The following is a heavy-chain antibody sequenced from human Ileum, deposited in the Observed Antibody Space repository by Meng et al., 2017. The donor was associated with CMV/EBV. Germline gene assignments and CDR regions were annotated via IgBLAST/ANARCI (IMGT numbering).Heavy chain of an antibody. Sequence: SCKTTGYMFHAYGLSWVRQAPGQGLEWMGCFSAYDRNTKYAQKFQGRVTMTTDTSTSTAYMELRSLRSDDTAVYYCARGLGSGSYYDYWGQGTLVTVSS. V-gene: IGHV1-18*01. D-gene: IGHD3-10*01. CDR1: GYMFHAYG. CDR3: ARGLGSGSYYDY. CDR2: FSAYDRNT. J-gene: IGHJ4*02.